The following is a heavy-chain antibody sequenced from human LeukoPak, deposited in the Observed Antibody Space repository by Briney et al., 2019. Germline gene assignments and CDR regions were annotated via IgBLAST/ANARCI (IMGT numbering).Heavy chain of an antibody. V-gene: IGHV4-61*02. CDR2: IYTSGST. CDR3: AIASDGGSDAFDI. J-gene: IGHJ3*02. D-gene: IGHD3-16*01. Sequence: PSETLSLTCTVSGGSISSGSYYWSWIRQPAGKGLEWIGRIYTSGSTNYSPSLKSRVTISVDTSKNQFSLKLSSVTAADTAVYYCAIASDGGSDAFDIWGQGTMVTVSS. CDR1: GGSISSGSYY.